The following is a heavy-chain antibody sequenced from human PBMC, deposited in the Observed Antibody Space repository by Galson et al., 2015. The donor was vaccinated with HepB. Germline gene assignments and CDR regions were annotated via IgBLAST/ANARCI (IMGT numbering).Heavy chain of an antibody. V-gene: IGHV1-46*02. CDR3: TRGTFGGIGTDF. D-gene: IGHD3-16*01. Sequence: SVKVSCKASGYTFNTHYIHWVRQAPGQGLDWMGIINPRDAKTTYEQNFQGRINMTTDTSTSTVYMELNSLTSEDPAVYFCTRGTFGGIGTDFWGQGTLVTVSS. J-gene: IGHJ4*02. CDR1: GYTFNTHY. CDR2: INPRDAKT.